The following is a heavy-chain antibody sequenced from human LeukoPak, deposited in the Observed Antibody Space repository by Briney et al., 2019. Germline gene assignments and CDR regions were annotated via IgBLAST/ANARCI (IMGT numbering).Heavy chain of an antibody. J-gene: IGHJ6*03. Sequence: SETLSLTCAVYGGSFSGYYWSWIRQPPGKGLEWIGEINHSGSTNYNPSLKSRVTISVDTSKNQFSLKLSSVTAADTAVYYCARFYCSGGSCYQYYSYYYMDVWGKGTTVTISS. CDR1: GGSFSGYY. D-gene: IGHD2-15*01. CDR3: ARFYCSGGSCYQYYSYYYMDV. CDR2: INHSGST. V-gene: IGHV4-34*01.